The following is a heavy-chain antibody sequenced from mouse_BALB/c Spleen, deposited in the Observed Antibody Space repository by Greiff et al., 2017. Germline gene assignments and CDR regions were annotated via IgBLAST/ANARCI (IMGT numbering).Heavy chain of an antibody. Sequence: VQLQQSWAELVKPGASVKLSCTASGFNIKDTYMHWVKQRPEQGLEWIGRIDPANGNTKYDPKFQGKATITADTSSNTAYLQLSSLTSEDTAVYYCARVGGYYGWFAYWGQGTLVTVSA. J-gene: IGHJ3*01. CDR3: ARVGGYYGWFAY. V-gene: IGHV14-3*02. CDR1: GFNIKDTY. D-gene: IGHD2-3*01. CDR2: IDPANGNT.